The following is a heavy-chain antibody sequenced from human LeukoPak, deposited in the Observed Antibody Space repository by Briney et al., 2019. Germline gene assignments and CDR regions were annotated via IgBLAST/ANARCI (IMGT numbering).Heavy chain of an antibody. CDR2: IRFTGSYI. CDR1: GFTFSHYS. CDR3: ARADY. V-gene: IGHV3-21*04. J-gene: IGHJ4*02. Sequence: GGSLRLSCVASGFTFSHYSMNWVRQAPGKGLEWVSSIRFTGSYIYYADSVKGRFTISRDNSKNTLYLQMNSLRAEDTAVYYCARADYWGQGTLVTVSS.